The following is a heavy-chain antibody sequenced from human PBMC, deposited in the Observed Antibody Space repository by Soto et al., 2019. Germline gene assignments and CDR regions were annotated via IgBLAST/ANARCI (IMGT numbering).Heavy chain of an antibody. D-gene: IGHD3-16*01. J-gene: IGHJ3*01. CDR2: ISHSGNT. V-gene: IGHV4-4*02. CDR1: GASIITSNW. Sequence: QVQLQQSGPGLVRPSGTLSLTCTVSGASIITSNWWSWVRQPSGKGLEWIGEISHSGNTNYNPSLKSRVNISVDKSKSQFSLRLTSVTAADTAVYFCARGNPFYFWTPDAFDFWGRGTLVTVSS. CDR3: ARGNPFYFWTPDAFDF.